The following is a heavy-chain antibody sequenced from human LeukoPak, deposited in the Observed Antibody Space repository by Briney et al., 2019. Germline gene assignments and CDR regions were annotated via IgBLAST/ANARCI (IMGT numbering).Heavy chain of an antibody. CDR3: ADTYSNYGLAQNFDY. CDR2: INHSGST. D-gene: IGHD4-11*01. J-gene: IGHJ4*02. V-gene: IGHV4-34*01. Sequence: PSETLSLTCAVYGGSFSGYYWSWIRQPPGKGLEWIGEINHSGSTNYNPSLRSRVTISVDTSKNQFSLKLSSVTAADTAVYYCADTYSNYGLAQNFDYWGQGTLVTVSS. CDR1: GGSFSGYY.